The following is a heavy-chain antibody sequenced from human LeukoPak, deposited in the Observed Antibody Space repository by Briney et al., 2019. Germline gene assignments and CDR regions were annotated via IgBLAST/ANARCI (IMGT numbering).Heavy chain of an antibody. CDR1: GGSISSSNYY. CDR3: ARRYCSSTSCYLFDY. Sequence: SETLSLTCTVSGGSISSSNYYWGWIRQPPGKGLEWIGSIYYSGTTYYNPSLRSRLTISIDTSKNQFSLKLSSVTAADTAVYYCARRYCSSTSCYLFDYWGQGTLVTVSS. CDR2: IYYSGTT. V-gene: IGHV4-39*07. D-gene: IGHD2-2*01. J-gene: IGHJ4*02.